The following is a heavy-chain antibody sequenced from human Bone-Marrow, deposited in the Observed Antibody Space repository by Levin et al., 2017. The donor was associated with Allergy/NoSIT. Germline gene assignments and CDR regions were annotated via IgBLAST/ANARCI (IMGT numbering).Heavy chain of an antibody. CDR2: TDGYNSNT. D-gene: IGHD2-8*02. Sequence: PVASVKVSCKASGYTFGSDGISWVRQAPGQGPEWLGWTDGYNSNTKYARKFKGRVMLTTDTSTSTAYMELRILTTDDTAVYYCARDVGFCAGVTCSYRFDHWGQGTLVTVPS. CDR3: ARDVGFCAGVTCSYRFDH. CDR1: GYTFGSDG. J-gene: IGHJ4*02. V-gene: IGHV1-18*01.